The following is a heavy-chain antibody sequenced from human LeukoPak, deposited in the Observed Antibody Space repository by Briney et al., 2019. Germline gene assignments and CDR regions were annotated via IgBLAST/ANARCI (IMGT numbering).Heavy chain of an antibody. CDR1: GYTFTSYG. D-gene: IGHD3-16*02. J-gene: IGHJ4*02. V-gene: IGHV1-18*01. Sequence: GASVKVSCKASGYTFTSYGISWVRQAPGQGLEWMGWISAYNGNTNYAQKLQGRVTMTTDTSTSTAYMELRSLRSDDTAVYYCARNDVYVWGSYRFHYWGQGTLVTVSS. CDR2: ISAYNGNT. CDR3: ARNDVYVWGSYRFHY.